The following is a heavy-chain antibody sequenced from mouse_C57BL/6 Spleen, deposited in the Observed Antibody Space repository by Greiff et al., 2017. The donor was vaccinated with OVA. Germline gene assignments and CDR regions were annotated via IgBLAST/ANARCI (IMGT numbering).Heavy chain of an antibody. Sequence: VQLQQPGAELVMPGASVKLSCKASGYTFTSYWMHWVKQRPGQGLEWIGEIDPSDSYTNYNQKFKGKSTLTVDKSSSTAYMQLSSLTSEDSAVYYGARKEVVERYWYFDVWGTGTTVTVSS. V-gene: IGHV1-69*01. D-gene: IGHD1-1*01. CDR1: GYTFTSYW. CDR2: IDPSDSYT. J-gene: IGHJ1*03. CDR3: ARKEVVERYWYFDV.